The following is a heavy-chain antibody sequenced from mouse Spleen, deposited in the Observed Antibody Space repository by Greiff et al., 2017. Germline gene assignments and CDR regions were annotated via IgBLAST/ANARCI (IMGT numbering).Heavy chain of an antibody. CDR3: ARKETNWVFDY. V-gene: IGHV1-52*01. CDR2: IDPSDSET. CDR1: GYTFTSYW. J-gene: IGHJ2*01. D-gene: IGHD4-1*01. Sequence: QVQLKQPGAELVRPGSSVKLSCKASGYTFTSYWMHWVKQRPIQGLEWIGNIDPSDSETHYNQKFKDKATLTVDKSSSTAYMQLSSLTSEDSAVYYCARKETNWVFDYWGQGTTLTVSS.